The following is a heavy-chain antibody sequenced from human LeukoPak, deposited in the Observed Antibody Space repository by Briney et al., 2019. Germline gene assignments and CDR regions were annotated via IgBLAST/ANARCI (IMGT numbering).Heavy chain of an antibody. V-gene: IGHV1-18*01. CDR3: ATSQGYQLTNVFDI. CDR1: GYTFTSYG. Sequence: ASVKVPCKASGYTFTSYGISWVRQAPGQGLEWMGWISAYNGNTNYAQKLQGRVTMTTDTSTSTAYMELRSLRSDDTAVYYCATSQGYQLTNVFDIWGQGTMVTVSS. D-gene: IGHD2-2*01. CDR2: ISAYNGNT. J-gene: IGHJ3*02.